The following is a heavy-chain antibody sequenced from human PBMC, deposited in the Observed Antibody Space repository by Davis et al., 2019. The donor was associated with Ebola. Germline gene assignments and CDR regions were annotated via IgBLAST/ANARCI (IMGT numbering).Heavy chain of an antibody. CDR2: ISGSGGSR. D-gene: IGHD3-16*02. CDR3: TKDGNVIWGSYRVGFET. V-gene: IGHV3-23*01. Sequence: GESLKISCLASGFDFNTFGMNWVRQAPGQGLEWVAVISGSGGSRHYADSVKGRFTISRDASTSTLHLQMNSLRIDDTAVYYCTKDGNVIWGSYRVGFETWGQGALVTVSS. J-gene: IGHJ4*02. CDR1: GFDFNTFG.